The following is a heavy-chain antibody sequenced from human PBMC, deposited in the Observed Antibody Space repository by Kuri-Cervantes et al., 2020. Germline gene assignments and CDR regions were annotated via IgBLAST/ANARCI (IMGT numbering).Heavy chain of an antibody. D-gene: IGHD4-17*01. CDR3: ARGNGGYGDYVHFDY. Sequence: ASVKVSCKASGYTFTSYDINWVRQATGQGLEWMGWMNPNSGNTGYAQKFQGRVTMTRNTSASTAYMELSSLRSEDTAVYYCARGNGGYGDYVHFDYWGQGTLVTVSS. J-gene: IGHJ4*02. CDR2: MNPNSGNT. CDR1: GYTFTSYD. V-gene: IGHV1-8*01.